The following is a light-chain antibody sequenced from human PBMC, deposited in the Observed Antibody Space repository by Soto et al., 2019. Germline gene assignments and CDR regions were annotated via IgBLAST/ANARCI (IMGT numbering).Light chain of an antibody. J-gene: IGLJ1*01. CDR1: SSNIGSNY. CDR3: AAWDDSLSVHYV. CDR2: RNN. V-gene: IGLV1-47*01. Sequence: QSVLTQPPSVSGTPGQRVTISCSGSSSNIGSNYVYWYQQLPGTAPKLLIYRNNQRPSGVPDRFSGSKSGTSASLAISGLRSEDEADYYCAAWDDSLSVHYVFGTGTKVTVL.